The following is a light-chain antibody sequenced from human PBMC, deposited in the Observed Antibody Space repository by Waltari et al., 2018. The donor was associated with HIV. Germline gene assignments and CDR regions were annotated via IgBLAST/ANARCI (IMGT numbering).Light chain of an antibody. CDR2: GAS. J-gene: IGKJ2*01. CDR1: QDITGL. CDR3: QQHYSYPYT. V-gene: IGKV1-16*02. Sequence: DIQLTQSPSSVSASVEDTVTITCRASQDITGLLAWFQQKPGKAPKSLIYGASNLQGGVPSKFSGSGSGTEFTLTISNLQPEDSATYFCQQHYSYPYTFGQGTKLE.